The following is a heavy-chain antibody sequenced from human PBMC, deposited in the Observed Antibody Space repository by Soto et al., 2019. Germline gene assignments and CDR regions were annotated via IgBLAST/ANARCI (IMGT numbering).Heavy chain of an antibody. CDR3: ARAGCDGGTCYTLVGLRYGMDV. Sequence: QVQLVESGGGVVQPGRSLRLSCAASGFTFSNYAMYWVRQAPGKGLEWVAVISYDGNNKYYADSVKGRFTISRDNSKNPLELQMNSRRAEDTAVYYCARAGCDGGTCYTLVGLRYGMDVWGQGTTVTVSS. CDR2: ISYDGNNK. V-gene: IGHV3-30-3*01. D-gene: IGHD2-15*01. J-gene: IGHJ6*02. CDR1: GFTFSNYA.